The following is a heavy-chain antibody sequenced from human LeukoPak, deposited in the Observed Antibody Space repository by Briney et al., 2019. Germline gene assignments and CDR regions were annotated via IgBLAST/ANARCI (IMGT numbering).Heavy chain of an antibody. CDR3: ARHSTGDYSNPHFDY. J-gene: IGHJ4*02. D-gene: IGHD4-11*01. CDR1: GGSISSYY. V-gene: IGHV4-59*08. Sequence: PSETLSLTCTVSGGSISSYYWSWIWQPPGKGLEWIGYIYYSGSTNYNPSLKSRVIISVDTSKNQFSLKLSSVTAADTAVYYCARHSTGDYSNPHFDYWGQGTLVTVSS. CDR2: IYYSGST.